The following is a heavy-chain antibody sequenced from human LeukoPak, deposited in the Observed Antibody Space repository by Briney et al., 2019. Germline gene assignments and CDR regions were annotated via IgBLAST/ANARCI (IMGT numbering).Heavy chain of an antibody. J-gene: IGHJ4*02. D-gene: IGHD6-13*01. CDR1: GYTFTSYG. V-gene: IGHV1-69*13. Sequence: GASVKVSCKVSGYTFTSYGISWVRQAPGQGLEWMGGIIPIFGTANYAQKFQGRVTITADESTSTAYMELSSLRSEDTAVYYCASDGIAAAGSPFDYWGQGTLVTVSS. CDR2: IIPIFGTA. CDR3: ASDGIAAAGSPFDY.